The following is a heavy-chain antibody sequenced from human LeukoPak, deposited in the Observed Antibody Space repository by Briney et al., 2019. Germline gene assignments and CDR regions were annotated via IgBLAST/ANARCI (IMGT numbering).Heavy chain of an antibody. CDR1: GFTFSSYA. V-gene: IGHV3-23*01. Sequence: GGSLRLSCAASGFTFSSYAMSWVRQAPGKGLEWVSAISSSGGSTYYADSVKGRFTISRDNSKNTLYLQMNSLRAEDTAVYYCARDVNYDHHYWGQGTLVTVSS. D-gene: IGHD1-7*01. CDR3: ARDVNYDHHY. J-gene: IGHJ4*02. CDR2: ISSSGGST.